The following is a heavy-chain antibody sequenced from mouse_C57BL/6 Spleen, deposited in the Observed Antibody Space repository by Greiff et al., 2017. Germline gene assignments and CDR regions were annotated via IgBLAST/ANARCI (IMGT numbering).Heavy chain of an antibody. D-gene: IGHD6-2*01. V-gene: IGHV1-81*01. Sequence: QVQLQQPGAELARPGASVKLSCKASGYTFTSYGITWVKQRTGQGLEWIGEIYPRSGNTNYNEKFKGKDTLTVDTSSSTAYMELRSLTSEDAAFYVCARAKGISCYYAMDYWGQGTSVTVSS. CDR3: ARAKGISCYYAMDY. CDR2: IYPRSGNT. J-gene: IGHJ4*01. CDR1: GYTFTSYG.